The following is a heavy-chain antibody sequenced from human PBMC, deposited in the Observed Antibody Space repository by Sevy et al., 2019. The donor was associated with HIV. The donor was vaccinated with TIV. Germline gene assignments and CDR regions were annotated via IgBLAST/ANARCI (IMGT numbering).Heavy chain of an antibody. D-gene: IGHD3-3*01. V-gene: IGHV4-39*01. J-gene: IGHJ5*02. CDR2: IYYSGST. CDR3: AVITIFGVVTDNWFDP. Sequence: SETLSLTCTVSGGSISSSSYYWGWIRQPPGKGLEWIGSIYYSGSTYYNPSLKSRVTISVDTSKNQVSLKLSSVTAADTAVYYCAVITIFGVVTDNWFDPWGQGTQVTVSS. CDR1: GGSISSSSYY.